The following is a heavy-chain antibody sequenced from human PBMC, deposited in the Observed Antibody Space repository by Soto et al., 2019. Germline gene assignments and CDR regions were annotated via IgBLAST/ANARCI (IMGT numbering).Heavy chain of an antibody. CDR2: ITPISDSA. V-gene: IGHV1-69*01. CDR3: ALAPNSNQQLTRY. D-gene: IGHD1-1*01. J-gene: IGHJ4*02. CDR1: GGSFHSSA. Sequence: QVQLVQSGAEVKTPGSSVKVSCKVSGGSFHSSAINWLRQAPGQGLEWMGGITPISDSATYAQNFQGRVTITADVYTTTAYMEVNSLTSEDTAVFYCALAPNSNQQLTRYWGQGTLGTVSS.